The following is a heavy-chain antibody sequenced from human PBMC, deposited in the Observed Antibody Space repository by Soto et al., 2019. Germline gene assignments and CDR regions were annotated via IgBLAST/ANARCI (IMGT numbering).Heavy chain of an antibody. CDR2: IYWDDDT. V-gene: IGHV2-5*02. Sequence: QITLKESGPTLVRPTQTLTLTCTFSGFSLSATGAGVAWIRQPPGKALAWLALIYWDDDTFYSQSLKTRLTITKDTSKNHVVLTMTNLDPADTGTYYCAHCGPEGSFDSWGQGTLVTVSS. J-gene: IGHJ4*02. CDR1: GFSLSATGAG. CDR3: AHCGPEGSFDS.